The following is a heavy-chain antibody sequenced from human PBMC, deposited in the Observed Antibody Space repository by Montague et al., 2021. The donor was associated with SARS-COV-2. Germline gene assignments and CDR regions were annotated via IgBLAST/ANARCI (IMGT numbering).Heavy chain of an antibody. V-gene: IGHV3-23*03. CDR1: GFTFSHFA. CDR2: IYSGGSNP. Sequence: SLRLSCAASGFTFSHFAMSWVRQAPGKGLEWVSVIYSGGSNPYYTDSVKGRFTISRDNSKNTLYLQMNSLRAEDTAIYYCAKPAGYFYFDYWGQGTLVTVSS. CDR3: AKPAGYFYFDY. D-gene: IGHD3-9*01. J-gene: IGHJ4*02.